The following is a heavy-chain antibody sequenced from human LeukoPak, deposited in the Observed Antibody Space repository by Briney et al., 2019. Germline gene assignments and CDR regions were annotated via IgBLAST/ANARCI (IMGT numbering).Heavy chain of an antibody. CDR1: GYTFTSYA. V-gene: IGHV7-4-1*02. J-gene: IGHJ3*02. Sequence: ASVKVSCKASGYTFTSYAMNWVRQAPGQGLEWMGWINTNTGNPTYAQGFTGRFVFSLDTSVSTAYLQISSLKAEDTAVYYCAREGGGRGSGSYYDGDAFDIWGQGTMVTVSS. CDR2: INTNTGNP. CDR3: AREGGGRGSGSYYDGDAFDI. D-gene: IGHD1-26*01.